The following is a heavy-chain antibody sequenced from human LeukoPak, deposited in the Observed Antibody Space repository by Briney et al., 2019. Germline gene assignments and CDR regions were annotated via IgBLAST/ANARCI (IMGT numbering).Heavy chain of an antibody. Sequence: GEALKISWKCSGYSFTSYWIGLVREMPGKGLEWVGIIYPGVCDTRYSPSFQGQVTISADKSISTASLQWSTLKASDTAMYYCARRSYDFWSGYTPSYYMDVWGQGTTVTVSS. CDR2: IYPGVCDT. V-gene: IGHV5-51*01. D-gene: IGHD3-3*01. J-gene: IGHJ6*03. CDR3: ARRSYDFWSGYTPSYYMDV. CDR1: GYSFTSYW.